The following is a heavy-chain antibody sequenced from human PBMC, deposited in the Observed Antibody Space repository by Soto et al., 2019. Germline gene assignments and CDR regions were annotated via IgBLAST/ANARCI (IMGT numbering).Heavy chain of an antibody. Sequence: ASVKVSCKASGYTFTSYDINWVRQATGQRLEWMGWINAGNGNTKYSQKFQGRVTITRDTSASTAYMELSSLRSEDTAVYYCASSRITMVPYGMDVWGQGTTVTVSS. D-gene: IGHD3-10*01. V-gene: IGHV1-3*01. CDR3: ASSRITMVPYGMDV. CDR1: GYTFTSYD. CDR2: INAGNGNT. J-gene: IGHJ6*02.